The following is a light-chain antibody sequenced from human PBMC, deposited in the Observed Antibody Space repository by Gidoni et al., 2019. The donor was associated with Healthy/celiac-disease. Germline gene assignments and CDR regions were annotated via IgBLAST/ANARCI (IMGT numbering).Light chain of an antibody. CDR2: KAS. CDR3: QQYNSYSGYT. Sequence: DIQLTQSPSTLSASIGDRVTITCRASKSISSWLAWYQPKPGKATKLMIYKASSLESGVPSRFSGSGSGTEFTLTSSSLQPDDFATYYCQQYNSYSGYTFGQGTKLEIK. V-gene: IGKV1-5*03. J-gene: IGKJ2*01. CDR1: KSISSW.